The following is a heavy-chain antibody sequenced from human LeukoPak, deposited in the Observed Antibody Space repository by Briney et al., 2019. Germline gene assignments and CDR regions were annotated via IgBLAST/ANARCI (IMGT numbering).Heavy chain of an antibody. D-gene: IGHD6-13*01. CDR2: IYYSGST. J-gene: IGHJ4*02. CDR1: GGSISSSSYY. V-gene: IGHV4-39*07. Sequence: PSETLSLTCTVSGGSISSSSYYWGWIRQPPGKGLEWIGSIYYSGSTYYNPSLKSRVTISVDTSKNQFSLKLSSVTAADTAVYYCARQWGGNSSSHRVDYWGQGTLVTVSS. CDR3: ARQWGGNSSSHRVDY.